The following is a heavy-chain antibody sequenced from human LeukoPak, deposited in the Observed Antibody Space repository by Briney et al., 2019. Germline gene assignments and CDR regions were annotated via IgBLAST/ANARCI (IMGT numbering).Heavy chain of an antibody. CDR1: GFTFSSYS. J-gene: IGHJ6*02. CDR3: ARDLVSPQWLVRNYYYGMDV. CDR2: ISSSSSII. Sequence: GGSLRLSCAASGFTFSSYSTNWVRQAPGKGLEWVSYISSSSSIIYYADSVKGRFTISRDNAKNSLYLQMNSLRDEDTAVYYCARDLVSPQWLVRNYYYGMDVWGQGTTVTVSS. V-gene: IGHV3-48*02. D-gene: IGHD6-19*01.